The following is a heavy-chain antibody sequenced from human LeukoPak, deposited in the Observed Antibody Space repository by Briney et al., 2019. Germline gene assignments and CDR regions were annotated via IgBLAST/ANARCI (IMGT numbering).Heavy chain of an antibody. CDR3: ARGGGGAVFDY. J-gene: IGHJ4*02. CDR1: GGSISSYY. CDR2: IHTSGNT. Sequence: SETLSFTCTVSGGSISSYYWSWIRQPAGKGLEWIGRIHTSGNTDYNPSLKSRVTMSVDTSKNQFSLKVRSVTAADTAVYYCARGGGGAVFDYWGQGTLVTVSS. D-gene: IGHD1-26*01. V-gene: IGHV4-4*07.